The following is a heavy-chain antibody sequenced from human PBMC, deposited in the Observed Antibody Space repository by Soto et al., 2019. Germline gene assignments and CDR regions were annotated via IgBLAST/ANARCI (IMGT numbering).Heavy chain of an antibody. J-gene: IGHJ4*02. CDR2: IYYSGST. Sequence: QVQLQESGPGLVKPSQTLSLTCTVSGGSISSGGYYWSWIRQHPGKGLEWTGYIYYSGSTYYNPALRSRVTRSVDTSKNQFSLKLSSVTGADTAVYYCAGIYSGSPGGTLRYWGQGTLVTVSS. V-gene: IGHV4-31*03. D-gene: IGHD1-26*01. CDR1: GGSISSGGYY. CDR3: AGIYSGSPGGTLRY.